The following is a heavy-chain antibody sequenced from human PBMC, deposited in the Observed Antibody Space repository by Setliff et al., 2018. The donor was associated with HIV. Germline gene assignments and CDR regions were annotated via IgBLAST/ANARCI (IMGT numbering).Heavy chain of an antibody. CDR3: ARGKQMSRRSDAFDI. CDR2: IDPTDGST. J-gene: IGHJ3*02. D-gene: IGHD6-6*01. CDR1: GYRFSNHF. Sequence: VSVKVSCKSSGYRFSNHFIHWVRQAPGQGLEWMEVIDPTDGSTSFTQKFQGRVTVTRDTSTSTVYMELSGLKSEDTAMYYCARGKQMSRRSDAFDIWGQGTKVTVSS. V-gene: IGHV1-46*01.